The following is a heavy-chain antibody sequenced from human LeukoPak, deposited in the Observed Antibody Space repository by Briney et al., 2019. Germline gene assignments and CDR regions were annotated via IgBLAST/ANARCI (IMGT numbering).Heavy chain of an antibody. CDR1: GFTFSSYA. CDR2: ISGSGGST. Sequence: PGGSLRLSCAASGFTFSSYAMSSVRQAPGKGLEWVSAISGSGGSTYYADSVKGRFTISRDNSKNTLYLQMNSLRAEDTAVYYCAKDNWAAAASTLFDYWGQGTLVTVSS. CDR3: AKDNWAAAASTLFDY. V-gene: IGHV3-23*01. J-gene: IGHJ4*02. D-gene: IGHD6-13*01.